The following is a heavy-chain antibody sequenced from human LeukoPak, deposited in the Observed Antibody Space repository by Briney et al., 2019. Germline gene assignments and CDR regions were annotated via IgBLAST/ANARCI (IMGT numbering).Heavy chain of an antibody. CDR1: GYTFTSYG. V-gene: IGHV1-18*04. Sequence: GASVKVSCKASGYTFTSYGISWVRQAPGQGLEWMGWISAYNGNTNYAQKLQGRVTMTTDTSTSTAYMELRSLRSDDTAVYYCARIRLPAAAGTGGFGDYWGQGTLVTVSS. CDR3: ARIRLPAAAGTGGFGDY. CDR2: ISAYNGNT. J-gene: IGHJ4*02. D-gene: IGHD6-13*01.